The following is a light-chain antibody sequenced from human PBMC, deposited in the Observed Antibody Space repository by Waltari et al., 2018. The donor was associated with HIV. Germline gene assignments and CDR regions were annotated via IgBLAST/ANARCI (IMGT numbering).Light chain of an antibody. J-gene: IGKJ5*01. CDR1: QNVGRF. V-gene: IGKV3-11*01. Sequence: EVVLTQSPATLSLSPEETATLSGTASQNVGRFLALSQKKPGQAPRLLIHDASNRAPGVPARFSALAAVTDFTLTISSLEPEDFAVYYCQQRSNWPPITFGQGTRLEIK. CDR3: QQRSNWPPIT. CDR2: DAS.